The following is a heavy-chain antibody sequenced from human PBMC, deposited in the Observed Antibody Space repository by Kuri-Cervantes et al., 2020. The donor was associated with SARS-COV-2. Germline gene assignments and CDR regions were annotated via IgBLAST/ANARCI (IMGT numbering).Heavy chain of an antibody. Sequence: SETLSLTCTVSGGSISSHYWSWIRQPPGKGLEWIGYIYYSGSTNYNPSLKSRVTISVDTSKNQFSLKLSSVTAADTAVYYCARVIDSYFDYWGQGTLVTVSS. D-gene: IGHD2/OR15-2a*01. V-gene: IGHV4-59*08. CDR3: ARVIDSYFDY. CDR2: IYYSGST. CDR1: GGSISSHY. J-gene: IGHJ4*02.